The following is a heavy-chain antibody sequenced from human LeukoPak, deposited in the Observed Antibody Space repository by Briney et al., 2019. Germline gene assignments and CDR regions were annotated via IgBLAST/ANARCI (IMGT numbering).Heavy chain of an antibody. J-gene: IGHJ4*02. Sequence: ASVKVSCKASGYTFTSHDINWVRQATGQGLEWMGWMNPNSGNTGYAQKFQGRVTITRNTSISTAYMELSSLRSEDTAVYYCARSGYYYDSSGYYQMDYWGQGTLVTVSS. D-gene: IGHD3-22*01. V-gene: IGHV1-8*03. CDR2: MNPNSGNT. CDR1: GYTFTSHD. CDR3: ARSGYYYDSSGYYQMDY.